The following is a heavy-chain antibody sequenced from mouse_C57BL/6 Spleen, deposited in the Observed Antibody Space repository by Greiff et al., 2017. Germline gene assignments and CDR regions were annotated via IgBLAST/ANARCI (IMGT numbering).Heavy chain of an antibody. V-gene: IGHV1-42*01. J-gene: IGHJ4*01. CDR3: ARLRLGRGPSMDY. CDR1: GYSFTGYY. D-gene: IGHD4-1*01. CDR2: INPSTGGT. Sequence: EVQLQQSGPELVKPGASVKISCKASGYSFTGYYMNWVKQSPEKSLEWIGEINPSTGGTTYNQKFKAKATLTVDKSSSTAYMQLKSLTSEDSAVYYCARLRLGRGPSMDYWGQGTSVTVSS.